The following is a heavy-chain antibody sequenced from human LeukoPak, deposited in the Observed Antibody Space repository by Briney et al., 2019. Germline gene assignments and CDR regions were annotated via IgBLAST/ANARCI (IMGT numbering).Heavy chain of an antibody. V-gene: IGHV4-34*01. J-gene: IGHJ4*02. CDR3: ARGPTLTGYSSSWYRY. D-gene: IGHD6-13*01. CDR2: INHSGST. CDR1: GGSFSGYY. Sequence: PSETLSLTCAVYGGSFSGYYWSWIRQPPGKGLEWIGEINHSGSTNYNPSLKSRVTISVDTSKNQFSLKLSSVTAADTAVYYCARGPTLTGYSSSWYRYWGQGILVTVSS.